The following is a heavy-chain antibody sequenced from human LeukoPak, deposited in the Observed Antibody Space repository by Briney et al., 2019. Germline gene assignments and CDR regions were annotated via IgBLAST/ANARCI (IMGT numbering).Heavy chain of an antibody. CDR2: ISSSSSYI. CDR1: GFTFSSYS. V-gene: IGHV3-21*01. CDR3: ARVELNYYGSGSYPHY. D-gene: IGHD3-10*01. J-gene: IGHJ4*02. Sequence: GGSLRLSCAASGFTFSSYSMIWVRQAPGKGLEWVSSISSSSSYIYYADSVKGRFTISRDNAKNSLYLQMTSLRAEDTAVYYCARVELNYYGSGSYPHYWGQGTLVTVSS.